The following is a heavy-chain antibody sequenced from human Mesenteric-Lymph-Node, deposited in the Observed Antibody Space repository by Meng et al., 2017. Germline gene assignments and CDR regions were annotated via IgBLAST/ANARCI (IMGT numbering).Heavy chain of an antibody. D-gene: IGHD4-23*01. CDR2: ISWDGGST. J-gene: IGHJ4*02. CDR3: AKDTGRGRGLRWVNYFDY. V-gene: IGHV3-43D*03. Sequence: GESLKISCAASGFTFDDYAMHWVRQAPGKGLEWVSLISWDGGSTYYADSVKGRFTISRDNSKNSLYLQMNSLRAEDTALYYCAKDTGRGRGLRWVNYFDYWGQGTLVTVSS. CDR1: GFTFDDYA.